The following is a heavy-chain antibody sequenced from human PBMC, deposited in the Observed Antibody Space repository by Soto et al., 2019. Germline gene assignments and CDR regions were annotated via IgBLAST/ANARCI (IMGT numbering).Heavy chain of an antibody. V-gene: IGHV2-5*01. J-gene: IGHJ4*02. Sequence: SGPTLVNPTQTLTLTCTFSGFSLSTSGVGVGWIRQPPGKALEWLALIYWNDDKRYSPSLKSRPTITKDTSKNQVVLTMTNMDPVDTATYYCAQRRYTSNGFDYCGQGTLVTVYS. CDR3: AQRRYTSNGFDY. CDR2: IYWNDDK. D-gene: IGHD6-13*01. CDR1: GFSLSTSGVG.